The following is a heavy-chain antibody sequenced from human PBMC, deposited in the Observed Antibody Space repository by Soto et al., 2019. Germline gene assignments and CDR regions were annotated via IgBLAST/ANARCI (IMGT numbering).Heavy chain of an antibody. Sequence: PSETLSLTCTVSGGSISSYYWSWIRQPPGKGLDRIGYIYYSGSTNYNPSLKSRVTISVDTSKSQFSLKLSSVTAADTAVYYCARDGGYYDILTGSGTYGMDVWGQGTTVTVSS. CDR2: IYYSGST. D-gene: IGHD3-9*01. V-gene: IGHV4-59*01. CDR1: GGSISSYY. J-gene: IGHJ6*02. CDR3: ARDGGYYDILTGSGTYGMDV.